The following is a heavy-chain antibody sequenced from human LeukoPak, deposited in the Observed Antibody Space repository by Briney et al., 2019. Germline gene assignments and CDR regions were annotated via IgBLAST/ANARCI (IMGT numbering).Heavy chain of an antibody. D-gene: IGHD3-10*01. CDR1: GCSISSYY. CDR2: IYTSGST. V-gene: IGHV4-4*07. CDR3: ARQGLWFGELYWFDP. J-gene: IGHJ5*02. Sequence: SETLSLTCTVSGCSISSYYWSWIRQPAGKGLEWIGRIYTSGSTNYNPSLKSRVTISVDTSKNQFSLKLSSVTAADTAVYYCARQGLWFGELYWFDPWGQGTLVTVSS.